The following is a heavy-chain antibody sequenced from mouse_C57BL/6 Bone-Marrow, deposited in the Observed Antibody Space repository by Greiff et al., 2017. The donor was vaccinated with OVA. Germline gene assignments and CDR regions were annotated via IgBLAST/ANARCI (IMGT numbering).Heavy chain of an antibody. CDR1: GYTFTSYW. CDR2: IDPSDSYT. J-gene: IGHJ3*01. Sequence: QVQLQQPGAELVKPGASVKLSCKASGYTFTSYWMQWVKQRPGQGLEWIGEIDPSDSYTNYNQKFKGKATLTVDTSSSTAYMHLNSLTSEDSAVYYCASAVFAYWGQGTLVTVSA. V-gene: IGHV1-50*01. CDR3: ASAVFAY.